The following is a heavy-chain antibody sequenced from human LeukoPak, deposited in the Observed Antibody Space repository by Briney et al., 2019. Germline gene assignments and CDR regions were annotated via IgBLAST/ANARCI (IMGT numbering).Heavy chain of an antibody. CDR2: ISTYNGDT. D-gene: IGHD6-19*01. J-gene: IGHJ4*02. Sequence: ASVKVSCKASGYAFKKYAISWVRQTPGQGLEWMGWISTYNGDTHYAQKFQGRVTMTTDTSTSTAYMELRSLRSDDTAVYYCARDPSNTSGRYVYFDYWGQGTLVTVSS. CDR1: GYAFKKYA. V-gene: IGHV1-18*01. CDR3: ARDPSNTSGRYVYFDY.